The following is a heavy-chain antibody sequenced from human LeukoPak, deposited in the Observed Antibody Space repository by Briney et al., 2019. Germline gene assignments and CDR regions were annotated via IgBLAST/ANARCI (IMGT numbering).Heavy chain of an antibody. D-gene: IGHD4-17*01. J-gene: IGHJ5*02. Sequence: GGSLRLSCAASGFTFSSYSMNWVRQAPGKGLEWVSYISSSSSTIYYADSVKGRFTISRDNAKNSLYLQMNSLRAEDTAVYYCARGYGDHVDWFDPWGQGTLVTVSS. CDR2: ISSSSSTI. CDR3: ARGYGDHVDWFDP. CDR1: GFTFSSYS. V-gene: IGHV3-48*01.